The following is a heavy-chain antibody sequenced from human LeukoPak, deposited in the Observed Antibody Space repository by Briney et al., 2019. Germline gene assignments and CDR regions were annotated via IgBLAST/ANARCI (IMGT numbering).Heavy chain of an antibody. V-gene: IGHV5-51*01. CDR2: IHPDDSEA. CDR1: GYRFTSYW. J-gene: IGHJ4*02. D-gene: IGHD3-22*01. Sequence: GESLKISCKGSGYRFTSYWIAWVRPMPGKGLEWMGIIHPDDSEARYSPSFQGQVTISADMSINTAYLQWSRLKASDTAMYYCARASEDSYGYYSDYWGQGNLVTVSS. CDR3: ARASEDSYGYYSDY.